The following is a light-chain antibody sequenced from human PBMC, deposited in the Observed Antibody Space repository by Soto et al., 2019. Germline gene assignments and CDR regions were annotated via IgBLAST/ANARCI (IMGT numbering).Light chain of an antibody. CDR2: DAS. CDR1: QTISKW. J-gene: IGKJ2*01. Sequence: DVQMTQSPSTLSASVGDRVTITCRASQTISKWLAWYQQKPGKAPRLLIYDASTLESGVPSRFSGSASGTEFTLTISSLQPDDFATYYCQQHTFGQGTKLEIK. V-gene: IGKV1-5*01. CDR3: QQHT.